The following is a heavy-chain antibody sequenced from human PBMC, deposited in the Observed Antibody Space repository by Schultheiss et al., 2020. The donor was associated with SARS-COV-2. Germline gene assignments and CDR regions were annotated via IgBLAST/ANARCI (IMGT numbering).Heavy chain of an antibody. CDR3: AREGEKAAAGTRGWFDP. CDR2: IYTSGST. J-gene: IGHJ5*02. CDR1: GGSISSYY. V-gene: IGHV4-4*07. D-gene: IGHD6-13*01. Sequence: SQTLSLTCTVSGGSISSYYWSWIRQPAGKGLEWIGRIYTSGSTNYNPSLKSRVTMSVDTSKNQFSLKLSSVTAADTAVYYCAREGEKAAAGTRGWFDPWGQGTLVTVSS.